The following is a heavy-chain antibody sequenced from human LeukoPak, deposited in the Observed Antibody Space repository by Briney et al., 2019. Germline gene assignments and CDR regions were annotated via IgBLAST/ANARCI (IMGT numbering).Heavy chain of an antibody. J-gene: IGHJ4*02. D-gene: IGHD1-26*01. CDR2: IYTSGST. Sequence: SQTLSLTCTVSGGSISSGGYYWSWIRQPAGKGLEWIGRIYTSGSTNYNPSLKSRVTISVDTSKNQFSLKLSSVTAADTAVYYCARELGSGTYGEYYFDYWGQGTLVTVS. CDR3: ARELGSGTYGEYYFDY. V-gene: IGHV4-61*02. CDR1: GGSISSGGYY.